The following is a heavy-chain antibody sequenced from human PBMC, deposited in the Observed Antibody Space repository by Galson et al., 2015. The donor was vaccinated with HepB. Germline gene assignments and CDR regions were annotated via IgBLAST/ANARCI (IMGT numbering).Heavy chain of an antibody. CDR2: ISYDGSNK. Sequence: SLRLSCAASGFTFSSYAMHWVRQAPGKGLEWVAVISYDGSNKYYADSVKGRFTISRDNSKNTLYLQMNSLRAEDTAVYYCARGNYYESSGYSDAFDIWGQGIMVTVSS. J-gene: IGHJ3*02. CDR3: ARGNYYESSGYSDAFDI. D-gene: IGHD3-22*01. V-gene: IGHV3-30-3*01. CDR1: GFTFSSYA.